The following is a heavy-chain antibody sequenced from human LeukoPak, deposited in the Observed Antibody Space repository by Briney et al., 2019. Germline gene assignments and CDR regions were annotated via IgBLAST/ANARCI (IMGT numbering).Heavy chain of an antibody. Sequence: GGSLTLSCSASGFTFSSYAMHWVRQAPGKGLQYVSTISSNGGGTYYADSVKGRFTISRDNSKNTLHLQMSSLRADDTAVYYCVRDGGSYGSGSYYLDYWGQGSLVTVSS. CDR3: VRDGGSYGSGSYYLDY. V-gene: IGHV3-64D*06. CDR2: ISSNGGGT. D-gene: IGHD3-10*01. J-gene: IGHJ4*02. CDR1: GFTFSSYA.